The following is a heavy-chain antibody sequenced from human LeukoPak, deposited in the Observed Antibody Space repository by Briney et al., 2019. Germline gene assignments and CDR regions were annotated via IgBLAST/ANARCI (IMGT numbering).Heavy chain of an antibody. J-gene: IGHJ6*03. CDR2: MNPNSGNT. V-gene: IGHV1-8*01. D-gene: IGHD5-18*01. CDR3: ARLDTAMAPYYYYYMDV. CDR1: GYTFTSYD. Sequence: ASVKVSCKASGYTFTSYDINWVRQATGQGLEWMGWMNPNSGNTGYTQKFQGRVTMTRNTSISTAYMELSSLRSGDTAVYYCARLDTAMAPYYYYYMDVWGKGTTVTISS.